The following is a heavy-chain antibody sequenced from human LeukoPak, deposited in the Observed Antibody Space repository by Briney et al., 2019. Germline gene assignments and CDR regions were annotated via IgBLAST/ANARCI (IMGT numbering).Heavy chain of an antibody. J-gene: IGHJ4*02. V-gene: IGHV1-69*04. Sequence: GASVKVSCKASGYTFTSYGISWVRQAPGQGLEWMGRIIPILGIANYAQKFQGRVTITADKSTSTAYMELSSLRSEDTAVYYCATYYYGSGDIFDYWGQGTLVTVSS. D-gene: IGHD3-10*01. CDR3: ATYYYGSGDIFDY. CDR2: IIPILGIA. CDR1: GYTFTSYG.